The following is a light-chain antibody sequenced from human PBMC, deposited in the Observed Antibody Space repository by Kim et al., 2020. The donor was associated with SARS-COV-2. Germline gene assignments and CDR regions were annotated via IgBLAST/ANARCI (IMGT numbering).Light chain of an antibody. CDR2: ETS. CDR3: QHYDNMPPWT. J-gene: IGKJ1*01. Sequence: SPGDRVTLPCRASPSVRNHVAWYQHKPSQSPRLLIYETSPRATDIPARFSGSASGTEFTLTISSLQSEDFAIYYCQHYDNMPPWTFGQGTKVDIK. CDR1: PSVRNH. V-gene: IGKV3-15*01.